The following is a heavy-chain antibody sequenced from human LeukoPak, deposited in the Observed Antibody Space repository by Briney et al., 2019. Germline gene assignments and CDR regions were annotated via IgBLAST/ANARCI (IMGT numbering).Heavy chain of an antibody. Sequence: SENLSLTCTVSGGSISSYYWNWIRQPAGKGLEWIGRIYSSGNTNYNPSLKSRVTISVDNSKNQFSLKLSSVTAADTAVYYCARSHSGVTSPFDPWGQGTLVTVSS. J-gene: IGHJ5*02. CDR3: ARSHSGVTSPFDP. V-gene: IGHV4-4*07. CDR2: IYSSGNT. CDR1: GGSISSYY. D-gene: IGHD5-18*01.